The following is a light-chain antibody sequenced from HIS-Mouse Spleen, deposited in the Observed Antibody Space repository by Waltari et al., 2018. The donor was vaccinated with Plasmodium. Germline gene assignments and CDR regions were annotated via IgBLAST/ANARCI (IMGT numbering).Light chain of an antibody. CDR3: YSAADNNLV. CDR2: KDS. Sequence: SYELTQPSSVSVSPGQTARITCSGDVLAKKSARWCQQKPGQAPVLVIYKDSERPSGIPERFSGSSSGTTVTLTISGAQVEDEADYYCYSAADNNLVFGGGTKLTVL. V-gene: IGLV3-27*01. J-gene: IGLJ3*02. CDR1: VLAKKS.